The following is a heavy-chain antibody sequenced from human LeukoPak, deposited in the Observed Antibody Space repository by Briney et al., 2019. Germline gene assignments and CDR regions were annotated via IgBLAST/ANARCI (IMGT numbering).Heavy chain of an antibody. CDR2: ISYDGSNK. CDR1: GFTFSSYG. J-gene: IGHJ4*02. D-gene: IGHD2-2*01. Sequence: GGSLRLSCEASGFTFSSYGMHWVRQAPGKGLEWVAVISYDGSNKYYADSVKGRFTISRDNSKNTLYLQMNSLRAEDTAVYYCAKDRGVVPAADYYFDYWGQGTLVTVSS. V-gene: IGHV3-30*18. CDR3: AKDRGVVPAADYYFDY.